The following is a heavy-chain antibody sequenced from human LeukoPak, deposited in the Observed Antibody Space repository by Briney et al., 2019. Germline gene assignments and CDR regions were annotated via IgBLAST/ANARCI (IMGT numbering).Heavy chain of an antibody. V-gene: IGHV4-59*01. CDR1: GGSISSYY. CDR2: NYYSGST. CDR3: ARGSMVRGKYDY. D-gene: IGHD3-10*01. J-gene: IGHJ4*02. Sequence: SETLSLTCTVSGGSISSYYWSWIRQPPGKGLEWIGYNYYSGSTNYNPSLKSRVTISVDTSKNQFSLKLSSVTAADTAVYYCARGSMVRGKYDYWGQGTLVTVSS.